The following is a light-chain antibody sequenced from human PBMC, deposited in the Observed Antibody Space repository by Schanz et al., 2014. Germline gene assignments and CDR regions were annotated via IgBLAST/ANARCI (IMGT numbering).Light chain of an antibody. J-gene: IGLJ2*01. CDR3: SSYAGSNNLV. Sequence: QSALTQPRSVSGSPGQSVTISCTGTNSDVGGYNYVSWYQHHPGKAPKLILYDVTKRPSGVPDRFSGSKSGNTASLTISGLQAEDEADYYCSSYAGSNNLVFGGGTKLTVL. CDR1: NSDVGGYNY. V-gene: IGLV2-11*01. CDR2: DVT.